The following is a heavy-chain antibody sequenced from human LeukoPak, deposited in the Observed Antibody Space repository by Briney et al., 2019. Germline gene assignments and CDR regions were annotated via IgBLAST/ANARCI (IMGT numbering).Heavy chain of an antibody. J-gene: IGHJ4*02. D-gene: IGHD6-19*01. V-gene: IGHV4-59*01. CDR2: VHYSGNT. CDR1: GDSISNYY. CDR3: ARARIAVAGTEGGFDY. Sequence: SETLSLTCSISGDSISNYYWSWIRQPPGKGLEYIGFVHYSGNTYYNPSLKSRVTISLSTSKNQFSLKLSSVTAADTAVYYCARARIAVAGTEGGFDYWGQGTLVTVSS.